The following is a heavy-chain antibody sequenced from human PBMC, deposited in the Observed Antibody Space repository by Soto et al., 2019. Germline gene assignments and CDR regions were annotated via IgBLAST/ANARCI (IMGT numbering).Heavy chain of an antibody. CDR1: GFSFRNYG. CDR2: IIGNGDTA. J-gene: IGHJ4*02. D-gene: IGHD4-17*01. CDR3: AKDYDYGDSLPFDY. Sequence: EVQLLEAGGGSVQPGGSLRLSCAASGFSFRNYGMSWVRQAPGKGLEWLSAIIGNGDTAYYAESVRGRFTISRDNSKNTLYLQLNDLGAEDTAIYYCAKDYDYGDSLPFDYWGQGTLVTVSS. V-gene: IGHV3-23*01.